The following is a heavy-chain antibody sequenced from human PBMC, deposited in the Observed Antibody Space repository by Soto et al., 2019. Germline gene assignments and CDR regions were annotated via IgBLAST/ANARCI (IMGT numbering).Heavy chain of an antibody. D-gene: IGHD4-17*01. CDR2: ISSSGSTK. CDR1: GFTFSDYY. V-gene: IGHV3-11*01. J-gene: IGHJ4*02. CDR3: ARASYSYYCDSTGPDD. Sequence: GSLRLSCAASGFTFSDYYMSWIRQAPGKGLEWVSYISSSGSTKYYADSVKGRFSISRDNAQNSLYLQMNGLRAEDTAVYYCARASYSYYCDSTGPDDWGQGSLVTVSS.